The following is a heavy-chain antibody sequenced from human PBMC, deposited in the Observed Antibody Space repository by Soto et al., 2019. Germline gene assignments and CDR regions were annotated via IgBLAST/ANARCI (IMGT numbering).Heavy chain of an antibody. Sequence: ASVKVSCKASGYTFTNYDINWVRQATGQGLEWMGWMNPSSGNTGYVQKFQGRVTMTRNTSAGTVYMQLSSLTSEDTAVYYCARDDSGFSGSHYIDYFNYWGQGALVTVSS. CDR1: GYTFTNYD. CDR2: MNPSSGNT. J-gene: IGHJ4*02. CDR3: ARDDSGFSGSHYIDYFNY. V-gene: IGHV1-8*01. D-gene: IGHD1-26*01.